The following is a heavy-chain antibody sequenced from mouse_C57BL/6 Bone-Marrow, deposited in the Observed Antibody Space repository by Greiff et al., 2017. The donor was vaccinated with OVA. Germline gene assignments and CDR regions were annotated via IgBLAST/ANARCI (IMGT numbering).Heavy chain of an antibody. V-gene: IGHV1-55*01. CDR1: GYTFTSYW. D-gene: IGHD2-4*01. CDR3: AREDYYDDGEGPYFDY. J-gene: IGHJ2*01. CDR2: IYPGSGST. Sequence: QVQLQQPGAELVKPGASVKMSCKASGYTFTSYWITWVKQRPGQGLEWIGDIYPGSGSTNYNEKFKSKATLTVDTSSSTAYMQLSSLTSADSAVYYCAREDYYDDGEGPYFDYWGQGTTLTVSS.